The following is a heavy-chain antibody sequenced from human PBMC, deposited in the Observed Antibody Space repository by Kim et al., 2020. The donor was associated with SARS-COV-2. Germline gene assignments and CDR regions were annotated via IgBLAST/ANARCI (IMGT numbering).Heavy chain of an antibody. CDR1: GYTLTDLS. V-gene: IGHV1-24*01. Sequence: ASVKVSCKVSGYTLTDLSMHWVRQAPGKGLEWMGSFDPKDGETVYAQTFRGRVIMTEDRPTNTGYMELTSLRSDDTAVYYCARSPPYHDGWYGGITYFYYMDVWGEGTAIIVSS. D-gene: IGHD6-19*01. J-gene: IGHJ6*03. CDR2: FDPKDGET. CDR3: ARSPPYHDGWYGGITYFYYMDV.